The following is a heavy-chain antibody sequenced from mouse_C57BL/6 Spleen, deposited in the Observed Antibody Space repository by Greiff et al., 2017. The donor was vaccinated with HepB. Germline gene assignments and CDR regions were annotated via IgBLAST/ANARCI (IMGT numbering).Heavy chain of an antibody. CDR3: ARSFYYYGSSRGAMDY. CDR1: GYSITSDY. Sequence: VQLKESGPGLAKPSQTLSLTCSVTGYSITSDYWNWIRKFPGNKLEYMGYISYSGSTYYNPSLKSRISITRDTSKNQYYLQLNSVTTEDTATYYCARSFYYYGSSRGAMDYWGQGTSVTVSS. CDR2: ISYSGST. D-gene: IGHD1-1*01. J-gene: IGHJ4*01. V-gene: IGHV3-8*01.